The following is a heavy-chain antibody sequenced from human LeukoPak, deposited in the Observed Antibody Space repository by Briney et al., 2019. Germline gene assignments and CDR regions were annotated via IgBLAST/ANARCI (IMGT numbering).Heavy chain of an antibody. CDR3: ATHLLYDFWSGYPDY. Sequence: GGSLRLSCAASGFTFSSYWTSWVRQAPRKGLEWVANIKQDGSEKYYVDSVKGRFTISRDNAKNSLYLQMNSLRAEDTAVYYCATHLLYDFWSGYPDYWGQGTLVTVSS. D-gene: IGHD3-3*01. J-gene: IGHJ4*02. CDR1: GFTFSSYW. V-gene: IGHV3-7*01. CDR2: IKQDGSEK.